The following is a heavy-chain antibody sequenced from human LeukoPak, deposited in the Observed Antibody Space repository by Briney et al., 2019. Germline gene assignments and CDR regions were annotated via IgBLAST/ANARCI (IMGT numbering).Heavy chain of an antibody. CDR1: GASFSGYS. J-gene: IGHJ4*02. Sequence: SETLSLTCAISGASFSGYSWTWIRQPPGKGLEWIGEFSHTGSPIYNPSLKSRVDISIDTSKNQFSLRLTSVTAADTAVYFCARPRLLFGSGPILVWGQGTLVTVSS. CDR3: ARPRLLFGSGPILV. D-gene: IGHD3-10*01. CDR2: FSHTGSP. V-gene: IGHV4-34*01.